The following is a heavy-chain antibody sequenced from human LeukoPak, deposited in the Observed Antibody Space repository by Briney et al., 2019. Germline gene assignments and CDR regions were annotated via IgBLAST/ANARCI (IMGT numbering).Heavy chain of an antibody. CDR3: ARGALSPIAAASYYFDY. CDR2: ICHSGST. D-gene: IGHD6-13*01. CDR1: GGSISSGGYY. J-gene: IGHJ4*02. Sequence: SETLSLTCTVSGGSISSGGYYWSWIRQPPGKGLEWIGYICHSGSTYYNPSLKSRVTISVDRSKNQFSLKLSSVTAADTAVYYCARGALSPIAAASYYFDYWGQGTLVTVSS. V-gene: IGHV4-30-2*01.